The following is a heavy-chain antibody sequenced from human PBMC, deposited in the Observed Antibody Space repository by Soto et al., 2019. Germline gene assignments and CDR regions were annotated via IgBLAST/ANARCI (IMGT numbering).Heavy chain of an antibody. CDR3: ASRLRSVVSDGNAFDI. Sequence: EVQLVESGGGLVQPGGSLRLSCAASGFTVSSNYMSWVRQAPGKGLEWVSVIYSGGSTYYADSVKGRFTISRHNSKNTLYLKMNSLRAEDTAVYYCASRLRSVVSDGNAFDIWGQGTMVTVSS. J-gene: IGHJ3*02. D-gene: IGHD5-12*01. CDR2: IYSGGST. CDR1: GFTVSSNY. V-gene: IGHV3-53*04.